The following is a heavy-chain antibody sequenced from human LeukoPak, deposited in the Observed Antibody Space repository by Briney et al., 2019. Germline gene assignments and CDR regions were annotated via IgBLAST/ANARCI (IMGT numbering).Heavy chain of an antibody. CDR1: RYTFTSYY. D-gene: IGHD3-22*01. CDR2: INPSGGST. V-gene: IGHV1-46*01. Sequence: ASVKVSCKASRYTFTSYYMHWVRQAPGQGLEWMGIINPSGGSTSYAQKFQGRVTMTRDTSTGTVYMELSSLGSEDTAVYYCARDHSYYDSSGPLDYWGQGTLVTVSS. J-gene: IGHJ4*02. CDR3: ARDHSYYDSSGPLDY.